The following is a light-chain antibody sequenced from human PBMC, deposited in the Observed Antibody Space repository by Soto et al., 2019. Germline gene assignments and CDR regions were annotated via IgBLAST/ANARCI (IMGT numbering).Light chain of an antibody. Sequence: QLVLTQPASVSGSPGQSITISCTGTSSDVGGYNYFSWYQQHPGKAPKLMIYDVSNRPSGVSNRFSGSKSGNTASLTISGLQAEDEADYYCSSYTSSSTLLEVFGTGTKLTVL. V-gene: IGLV2-14*01. CDR1: SSDVGGYNY. J-gene: IGLJ1*01. CDR3: SSYTSSSTLLEV. CDR2: DVS.